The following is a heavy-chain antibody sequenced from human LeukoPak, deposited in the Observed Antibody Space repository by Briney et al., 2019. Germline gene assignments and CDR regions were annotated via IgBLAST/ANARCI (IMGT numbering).Heavy chain of an antibody. Sequence: PGGSLRLSCAASGFNFNNFAMSWVRQAPGKGPEWLSAMTGTADTTYYADFVKGRFIIPRDYSKSMVYRQMNSLRAEDTAIYYRAKGAEIAHWRQGTLVTVSS. D-gene: IGHD2-21*01. CDR1: GFNFNNFA. J-gene: IGHJ4*02. V-gene: IGHV3-23*01. CDR2: MTGTADTT. CDR3: AKGAEIAH.